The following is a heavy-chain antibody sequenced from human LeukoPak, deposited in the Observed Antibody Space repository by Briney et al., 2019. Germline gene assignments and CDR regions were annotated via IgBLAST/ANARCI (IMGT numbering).Heavy chain of an antibody. V-gene: IGHV1-69*01. J-gene: IGHJ3*02. CDR1: VGTFSSYA. D-gene: IGHD6-13*01. CDR2: IIPIFGTA. CDR3: ARTRSKRQLDYAFDI. Sequence: PSAKLSSKASVGTFSSYAISWVRHAPGQGLEWLGGIIPIFGTANYAQKFQGRVTISADESTSTGYMELSSLRSEDTAVYYCARTRSKRQLDYAFDIWGQGTMVTVSS.